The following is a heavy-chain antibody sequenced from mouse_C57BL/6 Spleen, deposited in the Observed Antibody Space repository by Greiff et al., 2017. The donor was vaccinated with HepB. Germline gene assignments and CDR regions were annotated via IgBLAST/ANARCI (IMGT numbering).Heavy chain of an antibody. D-gene: IGHD2-12*01. CDR2: ISDGGSYT. CDR1: GFTFSSYA. Sequence: EVQLVESGGGLVKPGGSLKLSCAASGFTFSSYAMSWVRQTPEKRLEWVATISDGGSYTYYPDNVKGRFTISRDNAKNNLYLQMSHLKSEDTAMYYCARDSLRRDFDYWGQGTTLTVSS. V-gene: IGHV5-4*01. CDR3: ARDSLRRDFDY. J-gene: IGHJ2*01.